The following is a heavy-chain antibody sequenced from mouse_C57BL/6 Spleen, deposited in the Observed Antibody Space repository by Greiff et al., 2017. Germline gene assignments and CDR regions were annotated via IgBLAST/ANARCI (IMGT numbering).Heavy chain of an antibody. D-gene: IGHD3-3*01. J-gene: IGHJ3*01. CDR3: ARSGLGPAWFAY. Sequence: VQLQQSGAELVKPGASVKISCKASGYAFSSYWMNWVKQRPGKGLEWIGQIYPGDGDTNYNGKFKGKATLTADKSSSTAYMQLSRLTSEDSAVYFCARSGLGPAWFAYWGQGTLVTVSA. CDR1: GYAFSSYW. V-gene: IGHV1-80*01. CDR2: IYPGDGDT.